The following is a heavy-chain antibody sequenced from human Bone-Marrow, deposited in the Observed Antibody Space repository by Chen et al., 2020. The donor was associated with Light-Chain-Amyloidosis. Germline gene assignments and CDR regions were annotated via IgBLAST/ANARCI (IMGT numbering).Heavy chain of an antibody. J-gene: IGHJ6*02. D-gene: IGHD5-18*01. CDR3: ARDWGLIEYSYGLSLYYYYYGMDV. CDR1: GGTFSSYA. Sequence: QVQLVQSGAEVKKPGSSVKVSCKASGGTFSSYAISWVRQAPGQGLEWMGRIIPILGIANYAQKFQGRVTITADKSTSTAYMELSSLRSEDTAVYYCARDWGLIEYSYGLSLYYYYYGMDVWGQGTTVTVSS. V-gene: IGHV1-69*04. CDR2: IIPILGIA.